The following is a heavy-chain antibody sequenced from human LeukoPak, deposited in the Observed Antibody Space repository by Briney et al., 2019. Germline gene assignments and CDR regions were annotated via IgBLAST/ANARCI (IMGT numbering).Heavy chain of an antibody. CDR1: GGSISSGGYS. CDR3: ARGDWLRSGFDY. CDR2: IYHSGST. D-gene: IGHD5-12*01. J-gene: IGHJ4*02. V-gene: IGHV4-30-2*01. Sequence: KASQTLSLTCAVSGGSISSGGYSWSWIRQPPGKGLEGVAYIYHSGSTYYNPPLNSRVTISVDRSKNQFSLKLSSVTAADTAVYYCARGDWLRSGFDYWGQGTLVTVSS.